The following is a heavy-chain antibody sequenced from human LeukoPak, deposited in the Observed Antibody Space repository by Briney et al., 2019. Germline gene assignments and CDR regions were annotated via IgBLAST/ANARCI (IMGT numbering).Heavy chain of an antibody. CDR3: ANYYGSGSYSDY. Sequence: SETLSLTCTVSGGSISSSSYYWGWIRQPPGKGLEWIGSIYYSGSTYYNPSLKSRVTISVDTSKNQFSLKLSSVTAADTAVYYCANYYGSGSYSDYWGQGTLVTVSS. J-gene: IGHJ4*02. CDR2: IYYSGST. V-gene: IGHV4-39*07. CDR1: GGSISSSSYY. D-gene: IGHD3-10*01.